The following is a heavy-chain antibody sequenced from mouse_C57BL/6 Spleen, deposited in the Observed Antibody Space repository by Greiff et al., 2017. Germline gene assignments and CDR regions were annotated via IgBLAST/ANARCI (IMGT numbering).Heavy chain of an antibody. V-gene: IGHV5-12*01. Sequence: EVKLVESGGGLVQPGGSLKLSCAASGFTFSDYYMYWVRQTPEKRLEWVAYISNGGGSTYYPDTVKGRFTISRDNAKNTLYLQMSRLKSEDTAMYYCARQSSSYYAMDYWGQGTSVTVSS. J-gene: IGHJ4*01. D-gene: IGHD1-1*01. CDR1: GFTFSDYY. CDR3: ARQSSSYYAMDY. CDR2: ISNGGGST.